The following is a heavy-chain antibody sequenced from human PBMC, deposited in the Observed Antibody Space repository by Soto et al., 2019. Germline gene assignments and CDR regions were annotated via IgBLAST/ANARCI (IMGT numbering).Heavy chain of an antibody. CDR1: GFTFSTFA. V-gene: IGHV3-30-3*01. CDR2: ISHDTYNK. J-gene: IGHJ4*02. CDR3: ARAPTSRFDY. Sequence: GGSLRLSCAAAGFTFSTFAMHWVRQAPGKGLEWVAVISHDTYNKYYADSVKGRFTISRDNSKSTLYLQMNSLRHDDTAVYYCARAPTSRFDYWGQGTLVTVSS.